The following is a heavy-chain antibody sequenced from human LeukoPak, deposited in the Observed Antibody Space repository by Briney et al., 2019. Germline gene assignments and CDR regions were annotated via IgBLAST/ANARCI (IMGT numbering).Heavy chain of an antibody. D-gene: IGHD2-2*01. V-gene: IGHV3-72*01. CDR1: GFTFSDHY. J-gene: IGHJ4*02. Sequence: GGSLRLSCAASGFTFSDHYMDWLRQGPGRGLEWVARIRNKANSYTTEYAASVEGRFSISRDDSKNSLYLQMNSLKTEDTAVYYCARFQLPVRYFDYWGQGTLVTVSS. CDR3: ARFQLPVRYFDY. CDR2: IRNKANSYTT.